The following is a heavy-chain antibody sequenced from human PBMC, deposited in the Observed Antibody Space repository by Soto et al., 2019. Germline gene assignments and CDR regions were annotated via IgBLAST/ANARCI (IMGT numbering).Heavy chain of an antibody. Sequence: QVQLVESGGGVVQPGRSLRLSCAASGFTFSSYGMHWVRQAPGKGLEWVAVISYDGSNKYYADSVKGRFTISRDNSKNWLYLQLTSVIARGTAVYYCSKGLLDDFWRRYPAYYYSYSMDAWGKGTTVTVSS. CDR1: GFTFSSYG. CDR3: SKGLLDDFWRRYPAYYYSYSMDA. D-gene: IGHD3-3*01. CDR2: ISYDGSNK. J-gene: IGHJ6*03. V-gene: IGHV3-30*18.